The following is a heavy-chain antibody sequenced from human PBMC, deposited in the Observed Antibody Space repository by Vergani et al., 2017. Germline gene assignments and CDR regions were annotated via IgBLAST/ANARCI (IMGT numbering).Heavy chain of an antibody. Sequence: QVQLQESGPGLVKPSETLSLTCTVSGGSISSYYWSWIRQPPGKGLEWIGYIYYSGSTNYNPSLKSRVTISVDTSKNQFSLKLSSVTAADTAVYYCARGGVSGGYCSSTSCYNYAFDIWGQGTMVTASS. V-gene: IGHV4-59*01. CDR2: IYYSGST. CDR1: GGSISSYY. CDR3: ARGGVSGGYCSSTSCYNYAFDI. J-gene: IGHJ3*02. D-gene: IGHD2-2*02.